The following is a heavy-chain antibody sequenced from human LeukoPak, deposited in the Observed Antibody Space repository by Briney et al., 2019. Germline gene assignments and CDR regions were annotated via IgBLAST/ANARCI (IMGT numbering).Heavy chain of an antibody. CDR3: ARAGDGGNWFDP. V-gene: IGHV4-4*07. J-gene: IGHJ5*02. Sequence: SETLSLTCTVSGGSITSYYWSWIRQPAGKGLDYIGRIYTSGTTNYNPSLKSRVTMSVDTSKSQFSLMLTSVTAADTAVYYCARAGDGGNWFDPWGQGTLVTVS. CDR1: GGSITSYY. CDR2: IYTSGTT. D-gene: IGHD2-21*01.